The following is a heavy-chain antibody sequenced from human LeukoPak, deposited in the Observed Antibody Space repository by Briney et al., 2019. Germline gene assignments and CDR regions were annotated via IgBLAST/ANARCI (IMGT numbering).Heavy chain of an antibody. J-gene: IGHJ4*02. CDR1: GFTFSSYA. V-gene: IGHV3-30*04. CDR2: ISYDGSNK. D-gene: IGHD5-18*01. Sequence: GRSLRLSCAASGFTFSSYAMHWVRQAPGKGLEWVAVISYDGSNKYYADSVKGRFTISRDNSKNTLYLQMNSLRAEDTAVYYCARDHSRVGYSYGYYFDYWGQGTLVTVSS. CDR3: ARDHSRVGYSYGYYFDY.